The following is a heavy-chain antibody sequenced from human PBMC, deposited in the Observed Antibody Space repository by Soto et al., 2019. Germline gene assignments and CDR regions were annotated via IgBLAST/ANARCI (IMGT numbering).Heavy chain of an antibody. V-gene: IGHV4-30-4*01. CDR1: GGSISSGDYY. D-gene: IGHD3-10*01. Sequence: PSETLSRTCTVSGGSISSGDYYWSWIRQPPGKGLEWIGYIYYSGSTYYNPSLKSRVTISVDTSKNQFSLKLGSVTAADTAVYYCARSLWFGELVWRYFDLWGRGTLVTVSS. CDR3: ARSLWFGELVWRYFDL. CDR2: IYYSGST. J-gene: IGHJ2*01.